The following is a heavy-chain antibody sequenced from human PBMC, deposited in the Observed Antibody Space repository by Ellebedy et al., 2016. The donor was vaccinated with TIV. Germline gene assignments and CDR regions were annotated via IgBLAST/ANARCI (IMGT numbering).Heavy chain of an antibody. V-gene: IGHV3-23*01. CDR3: ASQQWAITMIVVDRPHY. Sequence: PGGSLRLSCAASGFTFSSYAMSWVRQAPGKGLEWVSAISGSGGSTYYADSVKGRFTISRDNSKNTLYLQMNSLRAEDTAVYYCASQQWAITMIVVDRPHYWGQGTLVTVSS. J-gene: IGHJ4*02. D-gene: IGHD3-22*01. CDR1: GFTFSSYA. CDR2: ISGSGGST.